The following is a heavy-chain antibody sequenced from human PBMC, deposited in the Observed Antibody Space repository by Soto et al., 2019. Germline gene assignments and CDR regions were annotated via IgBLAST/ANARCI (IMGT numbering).Heavy chain of an antibody. CDR3: ARPTYYYGSGSYYIFEY. V-gene: IGHV5-51*01. J-gene: IGHJ4*02. CDR2: IYPGDSDT. Sequence: GESLKISCEASGYRFSTYWIGWVRQMPGKGLEWMGIIYPGDSDTKYSPSLQGQVTISADTSISTAYLQWTSLKASDTAIYYCARPTYYYGSGSYYIFEYWGQGTLVTV. CDR1: GYRFSTYW. D-gene: IGHD3-10*01.